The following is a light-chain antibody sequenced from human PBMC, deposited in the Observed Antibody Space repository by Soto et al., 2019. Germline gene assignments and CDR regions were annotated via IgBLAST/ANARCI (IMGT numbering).Light chain of an antibody. Sequence: DIQMTQSPSTLSASIGDRVSITCRASQSISFWLAWCQQKPGKAPKLLIYDASTLYSGVPSRFSGTKSGTEFTLPISGLQPDDFASYYCQQYNSFSPYSFGQGTKLEI. CDR3: QQYNSFSPYS. CDR1: QSISFW. V-gene: IGKV1-5*01. J-gene: IGKJ2*03. CDR2: DAS.